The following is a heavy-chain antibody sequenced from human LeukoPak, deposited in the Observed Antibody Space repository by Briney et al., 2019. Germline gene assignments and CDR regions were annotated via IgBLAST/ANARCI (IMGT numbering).Heavy chain of an antibody. CDR1: GGTFSSYA. CDR3: AMSTVYSTKGPGGFDY. CDR2: IIPIFGTA. V-gene: IGHV1-69*05. D-gene: IGHD6-13*01. J-gene: IGHJ4*02. Sequence: ASVKVSCKASGGTFSSYAISWVRQAPGQGLEWMGGIIPIFGTANYAQKFQGRVTITTDESTSTAYMELSSLRSEDTAVYYCAMSTVYSTKGPGGFDYWGQGTLVTVSS.